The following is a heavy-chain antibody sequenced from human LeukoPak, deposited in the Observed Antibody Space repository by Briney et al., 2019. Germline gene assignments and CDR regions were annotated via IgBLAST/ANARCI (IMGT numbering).Heavy chain of an antibody. CDR2: IKKKSDGGTT. Sequence: GGSLRLSCAASGFTFSNAWMSWVRQAPGKGLEGIGRIKKKSDGGTTDYAAPMKGRFTISGDDSKNTLYLQMNSLTTEDTAVYYCTTVGLSGYYDSRGYYYFDYWGQGTLVTVSS. J-gene: IGHJ4*02. CDR1: GFTFSNAW. CDR3: TTVGLSGYYDSRGYYYFDY. V-gene: IGHV3-15*01. D-gene: IGHD3-22*01.